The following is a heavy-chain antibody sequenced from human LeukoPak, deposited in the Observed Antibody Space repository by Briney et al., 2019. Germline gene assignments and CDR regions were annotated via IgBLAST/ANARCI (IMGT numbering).Heavy chain of an antibody. V-gene: IGHV3-48*03. CDR3: AELGITMIGGV. Sequence: PGGSLRLSCAASGFTFSSYEMNWVRKAPGKGLGWVSYISSSGSTINYADSVKGRFAISTDNAKNSLYLQMNSLRAEDTAVYYCAELGITMIGGVWGKGTTVTTSS. CDR1: GFTFSSYE. D-gene: IGHD3-10*02. J-gene: IGHJ6*04. CDR2: ISSSGSTI.